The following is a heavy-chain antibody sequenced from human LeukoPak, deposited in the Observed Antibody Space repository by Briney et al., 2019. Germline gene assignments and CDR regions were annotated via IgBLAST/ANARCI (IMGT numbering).Heavy chain of an antibody. CDR2: IRSKVYGGTT. D-gene: IGHD3-22*01. J-gene: IGHJ4*02. V-gene: IGHV3-49*04. CDR3: TRGPYFFDSSGYYHHAFDI. Sequence: PGRSLRLSCTGFGFTFRDYAVSWVRQAPGKGLECIGFIRSKVYGGTTEYAASVKGRFTISRDDSKSIAYLQMNSLKTEDTAVYYCTRGPYFFDSSGYYHHAFDIWGQGTLVTVSS. CDR1: GFTFRDYA.